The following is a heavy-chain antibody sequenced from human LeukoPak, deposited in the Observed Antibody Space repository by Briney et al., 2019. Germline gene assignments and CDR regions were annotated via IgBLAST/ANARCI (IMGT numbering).Heavy chain of an antibody. CDR3: AVGFVGATDAFDI. Sequence: GASVKVSCKASGYTFTGYYMHWVRQAPGQGLEWMGWISAYNGNTNYAQKLQGRVTMTTDTSTSTAYMELRSLRSDDTAVYYCAVGFVGATDAFDIWGQGTMVTVSS. CDR1: GYTFTGYY. CDR2: ISAYNGNT. D-gene: IGHD1-26*01. V-gene: IGHV1-18*04. J-gene: IGHJ3*02.